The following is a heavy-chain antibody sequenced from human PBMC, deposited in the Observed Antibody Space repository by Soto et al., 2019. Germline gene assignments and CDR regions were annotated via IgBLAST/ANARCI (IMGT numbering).Heavy chain of an antibody. Sequence: SETLSLTCTVSGGSISSSSYYWGWIRQPPGKGLEWIGSIYYSGSTYYNPYLKSRVTISGDTSKNQFSLKLSSVTAADTAVYYCARREGYCSSTSCYAFDIWGQGTMVTVSS. V-gene: IGHV4-39*01. D-gene: IGHD2-2*01. CDR1: GGSISSSSYY. CDR3: ARREGYCSSTSCYAFDI. CDR2: IYYSGST. J-gene: IGHJ3*02.